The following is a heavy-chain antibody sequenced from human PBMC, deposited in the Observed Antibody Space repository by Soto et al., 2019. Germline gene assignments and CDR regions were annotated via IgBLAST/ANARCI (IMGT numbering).Heavy chain of an antibody. CDR3: TRSMVNDILTGYSPPGDI. D-gene: IGHD3-9*01. CDR1: GYSFTSYW. CDR2: IYPGDSDT. V-gene: IGHV5-51*01. Sequence: GESLKISCKGSGYSFTSYWIGWVRQMPGKGLEWMGIIYPGDSDTRYSPSFQGQVTISADKSISTAYLQWSSLKASDTAMYYCTRSMVNDILTGYSPPGDIWGQGTMVTVS. J-gene: IGHJ3*02.